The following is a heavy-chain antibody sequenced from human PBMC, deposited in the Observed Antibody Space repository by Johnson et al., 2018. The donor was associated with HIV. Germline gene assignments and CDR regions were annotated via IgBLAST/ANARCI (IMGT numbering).Heavy chain of an antibody. J-gene: IGHJ3*02. CDR2: IGTAGDT. CDR1: GFTFSGYA. Sequence: VQLVESGGGVVQPGRSLRLSCAASGFTFSGYAMHWVRQATGKGLEWVSAIGTAGDTYYPGSVKGRFTISRENAKNSLYLQMNSLRAGDTAVYYCARGDYGGNLDAFDIWGQGTMVTVSS. CDR3: ARGDYGGNLDAFDI. D-gene: IGHD4-23*01. V-gene: IGHV3-13*01.